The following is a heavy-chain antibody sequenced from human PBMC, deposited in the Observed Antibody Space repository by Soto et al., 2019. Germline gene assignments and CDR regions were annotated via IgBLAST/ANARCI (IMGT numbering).Heavy chain of an antibody. CDR2: ISYDGSNK. Sequence: GGSLRLSCAASGFTFSSYAMHWVRQAPGKGLEWVAVISYDGSNKYYADSVKGRFTISRDNSKNTLYLQMNSLRAEDTAVYYCARNFWGQPNYYYGMDVWGQGTTVTVSS. CDR1: GFTFSSYA. D-gene: IGHD3-16*01. V-gene: IGHV3-30-3*01. J-gene: IGHJ6*02. CDR3: ARNFWGQPNYYYGMDV.